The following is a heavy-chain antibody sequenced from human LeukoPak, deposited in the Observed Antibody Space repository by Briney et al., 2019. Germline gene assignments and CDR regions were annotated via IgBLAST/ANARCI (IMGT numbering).Heavy chain of an antibody. J-gene: IGHJ4*02. Sequence: ASVKVSCKASGYTFTSYAMHWVRQAPGQRLEWMGWINAGNGNTKYSQKFQGRVTITRDTSASTAYMELSSLRSEDTAVYYCARNPYSGHDANENSDFDYWGQGTLVTVSS. D-gene: IGHD5-12*01. CDR3: ARNPYSGHDANENSDFDY. CDR2: INAGNGNT. V-gene: IGHV1-3*01. CDR1: GYTFTSYA.